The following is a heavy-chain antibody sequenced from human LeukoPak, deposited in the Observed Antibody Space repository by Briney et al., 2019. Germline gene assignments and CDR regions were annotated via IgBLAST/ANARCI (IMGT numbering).Heavy chain of an antibody. Sequence: GGSLRLSSAASGFTLSNYWMSWVRQAPGKGLEWVANINKDGRDKYYVDSVMGRFTNSKDNAKNSVYLQMNRLSPEDTAIYYCAWYGVTHGLDVWGQGTTVSVSS. J-gene: IGHJ6*02. CDR2: INKDGRDK. D-gene: IGHD3-10*01. CDR3: AWYGVTHGLDV. V-gene: IGHV3-7*01. CDR1: GFTLSNYW.